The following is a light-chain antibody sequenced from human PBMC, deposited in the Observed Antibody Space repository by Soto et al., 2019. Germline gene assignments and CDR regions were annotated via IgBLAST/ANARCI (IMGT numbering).Light chain of an antibody. CDR1: QSLLHSDGKTY. CDR3: QQYNNWPIT. Sequence: DIVMTQTPLSLTVTPGPPASISCTTSQSLLHSDGKTYLYWFLQKQGQPPQLXIYEVSTRFSGVPDRFSGSGSGTEFTLTISSLQSEDFEVYYCQQYNNWPITFGQGTRLEIK. V-gene: IGKV2D-29*01. CDR2: EVS. J-gene: IGKJ5*01.